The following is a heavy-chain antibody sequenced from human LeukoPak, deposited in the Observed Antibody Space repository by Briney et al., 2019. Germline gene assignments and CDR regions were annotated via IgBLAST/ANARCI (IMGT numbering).Heavy chain of an antibody. V-gene: IGHV3-9*01. CDR3: AKGLYSSGWLSPDY. D-gene: IGHD6-19*01. CDR1: GFTFDDYA. Sequence: GGSPRLSCAASGFTFDDYAMHWVRQAPGKGLEWVSGISWNSGSIAYADSVKGRFTISRDNAKKSLYLQMNSLRAEDTALYYCAKGLYSSGWLSPDYWGQGTLVTVSS. CDR2: ISWNSGSI. J-gene: IGHJ4*02.